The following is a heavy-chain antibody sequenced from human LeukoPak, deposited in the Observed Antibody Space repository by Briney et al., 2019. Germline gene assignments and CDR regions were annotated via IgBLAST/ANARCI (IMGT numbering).Heavy chain of an antibody. J-gene: IGHJ4*02. CDR3: ARGRILRYFDL. CDR1: GGSFSGYY. Sequence: PSETLSLTCAVYGGSFSGYYWSWIRQPPGKGLEWIGEINHSGSTNYNPSLKSRVTISVDTSKYQFSLKLSSVTAADTAVYYCARGRILRYFDLWGQGTLVTVSS. CDR2: INHSGST. D-gene: IGHD3-9*01. V-gene: IGHV4-34*01.